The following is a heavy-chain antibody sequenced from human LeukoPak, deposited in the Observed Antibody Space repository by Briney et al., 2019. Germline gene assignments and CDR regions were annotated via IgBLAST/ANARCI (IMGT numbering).Heavy chain of an antibody. V-gene: IGHV3-30-3*01. CDR1: GFTFSSYA. CDR3: ARGSEAYCGGDCYSSYFDY. CDR2: ISYDGSNK. D-gene: IGHD2-21*02. J-gene: IGHJ4*02. Sequence: GGPLRLSCAAAGFTFSSYAMHWVRQAPGKGVGWVAVISYDGSNKYYVDSVKGRFTISRDNSKNPLYLKMNSMRGEDTAVYYCARGSEAYCGGDCYSSYFDYWGQGTLVTVSS.